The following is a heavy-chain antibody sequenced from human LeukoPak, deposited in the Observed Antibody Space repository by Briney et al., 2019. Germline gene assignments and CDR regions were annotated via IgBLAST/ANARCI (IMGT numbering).Heavy chain of an antibody. CDR2: INHSGST. V-gene: IGHV4-34*01. D-gene: IGHD1-26*01. CDR1: GGSFSGYY. J-gene: IGHJ4*02. Sequence: PSETLSLTCAVYGGSFSGYYWSWIRQPPGKGLEWIGEINHSGSTNYNASLKSRVTISVDTSKNQFSLKLSSVTAADTAVYYCARGRGSSSFDYWGQGTLVTVSS. CDR3: ARGRGSSSFDY.